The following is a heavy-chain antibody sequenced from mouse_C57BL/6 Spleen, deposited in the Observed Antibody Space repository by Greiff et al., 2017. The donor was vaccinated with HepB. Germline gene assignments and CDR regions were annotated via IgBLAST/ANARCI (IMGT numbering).Heavy chain of an antibody. CDR3: ARAQARTMDY. Sequence: QVTLKESGPGILQSSQTLSLTCSFSGFSLSTSGMGVSWIRQPSGKGLEWLAHIYWDDDKRYNPSLKSRLTISKDTSRNQVFLKITSVDTADTATYYCARAQARTMDYWGQGTSVTVSS. CDR1: GFSLSTSGMG. CDR2: IYWDDDK. J-gene: IGHJ4*01. V-gene: IGHV8-12*01. D-gene: IGHD3-2*02.